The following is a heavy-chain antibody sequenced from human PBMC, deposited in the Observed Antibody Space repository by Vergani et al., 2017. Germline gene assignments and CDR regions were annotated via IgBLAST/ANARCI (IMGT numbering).Heavy chain of an antibody. V-gene: IGHV1-69*09. CDR3: ASWVCGGDCYTQAFSVYYYYGMDV. CDR1: GGTFSSYA. Sequence: QVQLVQSGAEVKKPGSSVKVSCKASGGTFSSYAISWVRQAPGQGLEWMGRIIPILGIANSAQKFQGRVTITADKSTSTASMELSSLRSEDTAVYYCASWVCGGDCYTQAFSVYYYYGMDVWGQGTTVTVSS. D-gene: IGHD2-21*02. CDR2: IIPILGIA. J-gene: IGHJ6*02.